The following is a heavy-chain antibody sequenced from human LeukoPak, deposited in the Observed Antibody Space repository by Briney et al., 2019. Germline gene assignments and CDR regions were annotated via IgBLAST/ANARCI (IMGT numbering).Heavy chain of an antibody. V-gene: IGHV4-59*01. J-gene: IGHJ3*02. CDR2: IYYSGST. CDR1: GGSISSYY. CDR3: ARDKSSLYYYDRSVAGAFDI. D-gene: IGHD3-22*01. Sequence: SETLSLTCTVSGGSISSYYWSWIRQPPGKGLEWIGYIYYSGSTNYNPSLKSRVTISVDTSKNQFSLMLSSVTAADTAVYYCARDKSSLYYYDRSVAGAFDIWGQGTMVTVSS.